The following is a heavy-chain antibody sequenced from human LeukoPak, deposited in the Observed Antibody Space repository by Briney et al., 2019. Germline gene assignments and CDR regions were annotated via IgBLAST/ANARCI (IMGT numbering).Heavy chain of an antibody. CDR1: GFTFSSYA. Sequence: PGGSLRLSCAASGFTFSSYAMSWVRQAPGKGQEAPGKGLEWVSTISASGHATYYPDSVRGRFTISRDNSKSTLHLQMDSLRAEDSALYYCAKWPEGATPKFHHWGQGTLVTVSS. D-gene: IGHD1-26*01. J-gene: IGHJ4*02. CDR2: ISASGHAT. V-gene: IGHV3-23*01. CDR3: AKWPEGATPKFHH.